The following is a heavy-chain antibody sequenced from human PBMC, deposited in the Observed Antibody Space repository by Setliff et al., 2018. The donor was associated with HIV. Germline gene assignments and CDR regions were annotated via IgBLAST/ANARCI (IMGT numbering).Heavy chain of an antibody. CDR3: ARLSKYYDFWTPDS. Sequence: GESLKISCQGSEYSFTNYWVGWVRQMPDKGLEWLGLIWPVDSDTIYNPSFQGQVTLSADKSISTVYLQWSSLRAPDTAMYYCARLSKYYDFWTPDSWGQGTLVTVSS. D-gene: IGHD3-3*01. J-gene: IGHJ4*02. V-gene: IGHV5-51*01. CDR2: IWPVDSDT. CDR1: EYSFTNYW.